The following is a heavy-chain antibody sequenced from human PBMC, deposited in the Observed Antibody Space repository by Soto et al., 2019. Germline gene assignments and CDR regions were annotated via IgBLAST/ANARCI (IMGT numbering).Heavy chain of an antibody. J-gene: IGHJ4*02. CDR1: GFTFSSYA. V-gene: IGHV3-30*04. Sequence: PGGSLRLSCAASGFTFSSYAMHWVRQAPGKGLEWVAVIAYDGRNKYYADSVKGRFTISRDNSKNTLYLQMNSLRIEDTAAYYCARELERVFDYWGQGTLVTVSS. CDR2: IAYDGRNK. CDR3: ARELERVFDY. D-gene: IGHD1-1*01.